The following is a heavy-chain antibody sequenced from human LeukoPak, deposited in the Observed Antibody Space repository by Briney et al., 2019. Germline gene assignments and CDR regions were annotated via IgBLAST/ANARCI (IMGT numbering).Heavy chain of an antibody. V-gene: IGHV3-21*01. D-gene: IGHD3-10*01. CDR1: GFTFSSYS. Sequence: GGSLRLSCAASGFTFSSYSMNWVRQAPGKGLEWVSSISSSSSYIYYADSVKGRFTISRDNAKNSLYLQMNSPRAEDTAVYYCARDLGGFGDYFDYWGQGTLVTVSS. CDR2: ISSSSSYI. J-gene: IGHJ4*02. CDR3: ARDLGGFGDYFDY.